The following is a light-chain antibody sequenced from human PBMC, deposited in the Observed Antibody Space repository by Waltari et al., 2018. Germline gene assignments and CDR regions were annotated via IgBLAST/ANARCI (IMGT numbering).Light chain of an antibody. J-gene: IGKJ2*02. Sequence: DIQMTQSPSTLSASVADRVTITCRASQSVHSCWAWHQQKPGKAPKLLIYKASMLKSGGPSMFGGSGCGTEFTLTISSLQPDDFATCYCEQYEGYCTVGQGTKLEIE. CDR1: QSVHSC. V-gene: IGKV1-5*03. CDR3: EQYEGYCT. CDR2: KAS.